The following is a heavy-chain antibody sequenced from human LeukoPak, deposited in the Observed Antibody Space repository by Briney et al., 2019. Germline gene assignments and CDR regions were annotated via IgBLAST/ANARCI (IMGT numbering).Heavy chain of an antibody. CDR1: GFTFSSYW. Sequence: QPGGSLRLSCAASGFTFSSYWMSWVRQAPGKGLEWVAFIRYDGSNKYYADSVKGRFTISRDNSKNTLYLQMNSLRAEDTAVYYCAKGRGWEASYYYYYMDVWGKGTTVTISS. D-gene: IGHD1-26*01. CDR2: IRYDGSNK. V-gene: IGHV3-30*02. J-gene: IGHJ6*03. CDR3: AKGRGWEASYYYYYMDV.